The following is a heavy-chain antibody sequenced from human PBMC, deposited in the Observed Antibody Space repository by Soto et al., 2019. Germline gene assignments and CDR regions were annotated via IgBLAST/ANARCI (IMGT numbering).Heavy chain of an antibody. D-gene: IGHD4-17*01. J-gene: IGHJ3*02. CDR2: IYYSGST. V-gene: IGHV4-59*01. CDR3: ARHGCHGDFSRRVALDI. Sequence: SETLSLTCTVSGGSISSYYWSWIRQPPGKGLEWIGYIYYSGSTNYNPSLKSRVTISVDTSKNQFSLKLSSVTAADTAVYYCARHGCHGDFSRRVALDIWGQGTMVTVSS. CDR1: GGSISSYY.